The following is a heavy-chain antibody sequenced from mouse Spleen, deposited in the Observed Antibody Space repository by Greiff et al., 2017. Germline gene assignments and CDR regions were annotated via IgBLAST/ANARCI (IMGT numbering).Heavy chain of an antibody. J-gene: IGHJ4*01. CDR2: INPGSGGT. CDR1: GYAFTNYL. Sequence: VQLVESGAELVRPGTSVKVSCKASGYAFTNYLIEWVKQRPGQGLEWIGVINPGSGGTNYNEKFKGKATLTADKSSSTAYMQLSSLTSEDSAVYFCARKEDYGSSRYYYAMDYWGQGTSVTVSS. D-gene: IGHD1-1*01. CDR3: ARKEDYGSSRYYYAMDY. V-gene: IGHV1-54*01.